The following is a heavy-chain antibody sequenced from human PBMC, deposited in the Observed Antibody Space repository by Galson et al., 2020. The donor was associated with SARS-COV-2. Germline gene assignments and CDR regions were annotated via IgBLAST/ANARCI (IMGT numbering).Heavy chain of an antibody. CDR2: IIPIFGTA. D-gene: IGHD6-19*01. V-gene: IGHV1-69*13. Sequence: SVKVSCKASGGTFSSYAISWVRQAPGQGLEWMGGIIPIFGTANYAQKFQGRVTITADESTSTAYMELSSLRSEDTAVYYCARGSGGRFQPHKYSSGWNNWFDPWGQGTLVTVSS. CDR3: ARGSGGRFQPHKYSSGWNNWFDP. CDR1: GGTFSSYA. J-gene: IGHJ5*02.